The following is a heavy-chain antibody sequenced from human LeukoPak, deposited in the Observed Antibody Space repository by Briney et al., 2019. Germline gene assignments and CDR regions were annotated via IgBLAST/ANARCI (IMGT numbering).Heavy chain of an antibody. Sequence: EASVKVSCKASGYTFTSYGISWVRQAPGQGLEWMGWISAYNGNTNYAQKLQGRVTMTTDTSTSTAYMELRSLRSDDTAVYFCARVRGAYGDYEKNWFDPWGQGTLVTVSS. CDR1: GYTFTSYG. J-gene: IGHJ5*02. CDR2: ISAYNGNT. V-gene: IGHV1-18*01. CDR3: ARVRGAYGDYEKNWFDP. D-gene: IGHD4-17*01.